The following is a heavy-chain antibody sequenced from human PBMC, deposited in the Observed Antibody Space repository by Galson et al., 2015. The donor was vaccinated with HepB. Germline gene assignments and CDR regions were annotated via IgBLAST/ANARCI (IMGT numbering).Heavy chain of an antibody. CDR1: GFTFSSYS. J-gene: IGHJ4*02. V-gene: IGHV3-21*04. Sequence: SLRLSCAASGFTFSSYSMNWVRQAPGKGLEWVSSISSSSSYIYYADSVKGRFTISRDNAKNSLYLQMNSLRAEDTAIYYCTKRPYSTGYLPDDFWGQGTLVTVSS. D-gene: IGHD3-22*01. CDR3: TKRPYSTGYLPDDF. CDR2: ISSSSSYI.